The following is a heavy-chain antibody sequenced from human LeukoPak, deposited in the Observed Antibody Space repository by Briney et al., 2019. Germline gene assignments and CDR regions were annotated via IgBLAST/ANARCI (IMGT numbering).Heavy chain of an antibody. CDR3: ARRDYGDYFDY. Sequence: PSQTLSLTCTVSGGSISSSSYYWGWIRQPPGKGLEWIGSIYYSGSTYYNPSLKSRVTISVDTSKNQFSLKLSSVTAADTAVYYCARRDYGDYFDYWGQGTLVTVSS. CDR1: GGSISSSSYY. J-gene: IGHJ4*02. CDR2: IYYSGST. V-gene: IGHV4-39*01. D-gene: IGHD4-17*01.